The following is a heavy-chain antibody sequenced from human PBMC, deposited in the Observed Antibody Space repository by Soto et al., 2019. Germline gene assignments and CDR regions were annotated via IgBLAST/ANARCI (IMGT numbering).Heavy chain of an antibody. J-gene: IGHJ4*02. Sequence: QVQLQESGPGLVKPSETLSLTCTVSGASVNNRNYHWSWIRQPPGRGLEWIGQVQYGGSTEFASSPLKRRLTLSIDASKNQFSLKLSSVTAADTAIYYCAVLLQGGGGDGNWGQGTLVTVSS. D-gene: IGHD3-10*01. CDR3: AVLLQGGGGDGN. V-gene: IGHV4-61*01. CDR2: VQYGGST. CDR1: GASVNNRNYH.